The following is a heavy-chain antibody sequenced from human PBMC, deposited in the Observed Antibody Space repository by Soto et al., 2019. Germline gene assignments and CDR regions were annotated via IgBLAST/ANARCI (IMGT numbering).Heavy chain of an antibody. J-gene: IGHJ4*02. CDR3: ARRGSGSYYDY. D-gene: IGHD1-26*01. Sequence: EVQLLESGGGLVQPGGSLRLSCAASGFTFSSYAMRWVRQAPGKGLEWVSAISGSGGSTYYADSVKGRFTISRDNTKKTLYLQMNSLRAEDPAVYYCARRGSGSYYDYWGQGTLVTVSS. CDR2: ISGSGGST. CDR1: GFTFSSYA. V-gene: IGHV3-23*01.